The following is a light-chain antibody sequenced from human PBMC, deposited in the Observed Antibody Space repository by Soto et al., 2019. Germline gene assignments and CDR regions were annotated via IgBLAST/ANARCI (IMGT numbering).Light chain of an antibody. CDR1: SSDVGAYNY. J-gene: IGLJ1*01. V-gene: IGLV2-8*01. CDR3: SSYRSSRHYV. CDR2: EVT. Sequence: QSVLTQPPSASGSLGQSVTISCTGTSSDVGAYNYVSWYQQHPGKAPKLMIYEVTRRPSGVPDRFSGSKSGNTASLNVSGLQADDEADYYCSSYRSSRHYVFGTGTKVTVL.